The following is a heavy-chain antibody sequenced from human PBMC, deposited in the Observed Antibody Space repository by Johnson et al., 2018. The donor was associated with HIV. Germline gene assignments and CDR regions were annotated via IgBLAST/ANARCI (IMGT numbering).Heavy chain of an antibody. CDR1: GFTFINAW. CDR3: TTDQVGRNYGGKYHI. V-gene: IGHV3-15*01. J-gene: IGHJ3*02. CDR2: IYSKTDGGTT. Sequence: VQLVESGGGLVKPGGSLRLSCAASGFTFINAWMSWVRQAPGKGLAWVGRIYSKTDGGTTEYAAPVTGRFTISRDDSKNTLYLQMNSLKSEDKAVYYCTTDQVGRNYGGKYHIWGQGTMVTVSS. D-gene: IGHD1-7*01.